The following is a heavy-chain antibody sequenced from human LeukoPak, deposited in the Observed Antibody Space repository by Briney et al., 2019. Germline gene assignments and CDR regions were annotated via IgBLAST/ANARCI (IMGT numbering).Heavy chain of an antibody. D-gene: IGHD2-15*01. Sequence: SVKVSCKAYGGTFSSYAMSWVRQATGQGLEWMGGIIPIFGTANYAEKFQGRVTITADESTSTAYMELSSLRSEDTAVDYCARDVSFDCSGGSCYSWGQGTLVTVSS. V-gene: IGHV1-69*13. J-gene: IGHJ4*02. CDR1: GGTFSSYA. CDR3: ARDVSFDCSGGSCYS. CDR2: IIPIFGTA.